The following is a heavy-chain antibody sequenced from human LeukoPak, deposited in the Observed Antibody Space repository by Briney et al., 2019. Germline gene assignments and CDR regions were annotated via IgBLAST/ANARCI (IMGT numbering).Heavy chain of an antibody. CDR3: ARHDELLWFGEFTYYFDY. Sequence: SETLPLTCAVYGGSFSGYYWSWIRQPPGKGLEWIGEINHSGSTNYNPSLKSRVTISVDTSKNQFSLKLSSVTAADTAVYYCARHDELLWFGEFTYYFDYWGQGTLVTVSS. CDR1: GGSFSGYY. D-gene: IGHD3-10*01. CDR2: INHSGST. V-gene: IGHV4-34*01. J-gene: IGHJ4*02.